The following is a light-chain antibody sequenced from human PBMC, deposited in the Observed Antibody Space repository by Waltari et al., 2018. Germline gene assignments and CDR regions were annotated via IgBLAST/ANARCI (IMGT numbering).Light chain of an antibody. CDR1: QDISNY. Sequence: DIQMTQSPSSCSESVGDRFTFTCQASQDISNYLNWYQQKPGKAPKLLIYDASNLEAGVPSRFSGGGSGTDFSFTISSLQPEDIATYYCQQYDTALFTFGPGTKVDFK. J-gene: IGKJ3*01. V-gene: IGKV1-33*01. CDR3: QQYDTALFT. CDR2: DAS.